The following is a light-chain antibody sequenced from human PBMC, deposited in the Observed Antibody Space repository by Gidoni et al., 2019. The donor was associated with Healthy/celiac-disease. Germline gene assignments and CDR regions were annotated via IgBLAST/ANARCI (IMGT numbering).Light chain of an antibody. Sequence: DIVLTQSPATLSFSPGERATLSCRASQRVSSYLAWYQQKPGQAPRLLIYDASNRATGIPARFSGSGSGTDFTLTISSLEPEDFAVYYCQQRSNWPWTFGQGTKVEIK. CDR1: QRVSSY. V-gene: IGKV3-11*01. J-gene: IGKJ1*01. CDR2: DAS. CDR3: QQRSNWPWT.